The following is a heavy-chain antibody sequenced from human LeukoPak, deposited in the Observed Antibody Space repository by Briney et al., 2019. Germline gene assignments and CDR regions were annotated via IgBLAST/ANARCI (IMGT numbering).Heavy chain of an antibody. D-gene: IGHD2-15*01. Sequence: SQTLSLTCTVSGGSISSGGYYWSWIRQYPGKGLEWIGYIYYSGSTYYNPSLKSRVTISVDTSKNQFSLKLSSVTAADTAVYYCARGYCSGGSCYFFHWFDPWGQGTLVTVSS. CDR1: GGSISSGGYY. CDR2: IYYSGST. CDR3: ARGYCSGGSCYFFHWFDP. J-gene: IGHJ5*02. V-gene: IGHV4-31*03.